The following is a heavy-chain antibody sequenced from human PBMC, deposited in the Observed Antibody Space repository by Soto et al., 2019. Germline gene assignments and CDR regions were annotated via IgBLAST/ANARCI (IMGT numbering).Heavy chain of an antibody. CDR2: ISYDGSNK. D-gene: IGHD4-17*01. J-gene: IGHJ5*02. CDR1: GFTFSSYA. CDR3: ARVHDYGDYGWFDP. V-gene: IGHV3-30-3*01. Sequence: GGSLRLSCAASGFTFSSYAMHWVRQAPGKGLEWVAVISYDGSNKYYADSVKGRFTISRDNSKNTLYLQMNSLRAEDTAVYYCARVHDYGDYGWFDPWGQGTLVTVSS.